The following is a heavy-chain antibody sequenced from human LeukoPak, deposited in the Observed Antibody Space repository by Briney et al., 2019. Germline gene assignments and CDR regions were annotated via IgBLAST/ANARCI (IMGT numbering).Heavy chain of an antibody. CDR1: GFTFRNYW. CDR2: IKQDGSEK. D-gene: IGHD2-15*01. J-gene: IGHJ3*01. Sequence: SGGSLRLLCAPSGFTFRNYWMNWVRQAPGKGLEWVANIKQDGSEKHYVDSVKGRFTISRDNAKNSPYLQMNSLRVDDTAVYYCARDRGGAESHGFDAFDLWGQGTIVTVSS. CDR3: ARDRGGAESHGFDAFDL. V-gene: IGHV3-7*01.